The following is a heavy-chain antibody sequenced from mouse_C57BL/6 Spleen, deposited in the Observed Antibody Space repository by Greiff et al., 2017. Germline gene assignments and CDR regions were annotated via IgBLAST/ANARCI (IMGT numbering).Heavy chain of an antibody. J-gene: IGHJ4*01. CDR2: ISSGSSTI. Sequence: EVKLVESGGGLVKPGGSLKLSCAASGFTFSDYGMHWVRQAPEKGLEWVAYISSGSSTIYYADTVKGRFTISRDNAKNTLFLQMTSLRSEDTAMYYCARRTTKAMDYWGQGTSVTVSS. CDR3: ARRTTKAMDY. D-gene: IGHD1-1*01. CDR1: GFTFSDYG. V-gene: IGHV5-17*01.